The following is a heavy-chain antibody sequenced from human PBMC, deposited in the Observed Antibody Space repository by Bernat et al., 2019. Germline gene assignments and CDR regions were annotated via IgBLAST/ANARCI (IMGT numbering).Heavy chain of an antibody. CDR1: GFTFSSYG. Sequence: QVQLVESGGGVVQPGRSLRLSCAASGFTFSSYGMHWVRQAPGKGLEWVAVIWYDGSNKYYADSVKGRFTISRDNSKNTLYLQMNSLRAEDTAVYYCASTLGYDSSGYSYWGQGTLVTVSS. D-gene: IGHD3-22*01. J-gene: IGHJ4*02. V-gene: IGHV3-33*01. CDR3: ASTLGYDSSGYSY. CDR2: IWYDGSNK.